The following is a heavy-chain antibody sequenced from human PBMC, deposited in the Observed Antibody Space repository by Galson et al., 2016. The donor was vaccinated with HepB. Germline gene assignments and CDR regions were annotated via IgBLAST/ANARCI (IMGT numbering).Heavy chain of an antibody. V-gene: IGHV3-9*01. CDR2: INWNSGTV. Sequence: SLRLSCAASGFTFDDYAMHWVRHSPGKGPEWVAGINWNSGTVFYADSVMGRFTISRDNNRNSIYLQMDNLSVEDTAFYFCARDPYQWLSKYYFDYWGQGALVTVSS. D-gene: IGHD6-19*01. CDR3: ARDPYQWLSKYYFDY. J-gene: IGHJ4*02. CDR1: GFTFDDYA.